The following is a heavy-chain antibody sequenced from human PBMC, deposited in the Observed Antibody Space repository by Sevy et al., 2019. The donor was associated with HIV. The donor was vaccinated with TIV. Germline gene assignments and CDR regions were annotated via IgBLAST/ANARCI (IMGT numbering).Heavy chain of an antibody. CDR3: VSLFLSYRSGWSYFDY. Sequence: GGSLRLSCAISGFTVNDKYIIWVRQAPGKGLEWVSVIFSCGSTYYADSAKGRFTISRDNSKTTVDLQMNSVRAEDTAVYYCVSLFLSYRSGWSYFDYWGQGTLVTVSS. CDR2: IFSCGST. V-gene: IGHV3-66*02. CDR1: GFTVNDKY. D-gene: IGHD6-19*01. J-gene: IGHJ4*02.